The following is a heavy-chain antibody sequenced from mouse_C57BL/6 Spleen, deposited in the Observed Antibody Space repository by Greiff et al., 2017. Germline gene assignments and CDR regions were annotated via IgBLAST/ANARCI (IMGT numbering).Heavy chain of an antibody. V-gene: IGHV10-3*01. D-gene: IGHD1-1*01. CDR3: VRDRDYYGSRAMDY. Sequence: EVMPVESGGGLVQPKGSLKLSCAASGFTFNTYAMHWVRQAPGKGLEWVARIRSKSSNYATYYADSVKDRFTISRDDSQSMLYLQMNNLKTEDTAMYYCVRDRDYYGSRAMDYWGQGTSVTVSS. CDR1: GFTFNTYA. CDR2: IRSKSSNYAT. J-gene: IGHJ4*01.